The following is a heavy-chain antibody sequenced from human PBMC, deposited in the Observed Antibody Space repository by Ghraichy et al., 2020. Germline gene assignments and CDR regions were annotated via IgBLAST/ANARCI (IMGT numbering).Heavy chain of an antibody. CDR2: INHSGST. J-gene: IGHJ6*02. Sequence: SETLSLTCAVYGGSFSGYYWSWIRQPPGKGLEWIGEINHSGSTNYNPSLKSRVTISVDTSKNQFSLKLSSVTAADTAVYYCARGEYSSTYRRSYYYYGMDVWGQGTTVTVSS. V-gene: IGHV4-34*01. CDR3: ARGEYSSTYRRSYYYYGMDV. CDR1: GGSFSGYY. D-gene: IGHD6-6*01.